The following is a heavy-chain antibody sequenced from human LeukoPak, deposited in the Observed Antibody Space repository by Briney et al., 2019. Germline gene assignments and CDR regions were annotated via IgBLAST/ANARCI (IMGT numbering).Heavy chain of an antibody. Sequence: GASVKVSCKVSGYTLTELSMHWVRQAPGKGLEWMGGFDPEDGETIYAQKFQGRVTMTEDTSTDTAYMELSSLRSEDTAVYYCATVGSSWYYYYYMDVWGKGTTVTVSS. CDR2: FDPEDGET. CDR1: GYTLTELS. J-gene: IGHJ6*03. D-gene: IGHD6-13*01. CDR3: ATVGSSWYYYYYMDV. V-gene: IGHV1-24*01.